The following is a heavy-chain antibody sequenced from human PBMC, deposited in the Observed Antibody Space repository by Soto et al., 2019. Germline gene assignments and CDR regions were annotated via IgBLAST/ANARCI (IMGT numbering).Heavy chain of an antibody. CDR2: ISSSAYT. J-gene: IGHJ4*02. CDR3: ARNFDSGGYYSDY. V-gene: IGHV3-11*06. Sequence: GSLRLSCAASGFPFSDYYMSWIRQAPGEGLEWISYISSSAYTIYADSVKGRFTISRDSAKNSLFLQMTSLRVEDTAVYYCARNFDSGGYYSDYWGQGTLVTVSS. D-gene: IGHD3-22*01. CDR1: GFPFSDYY.